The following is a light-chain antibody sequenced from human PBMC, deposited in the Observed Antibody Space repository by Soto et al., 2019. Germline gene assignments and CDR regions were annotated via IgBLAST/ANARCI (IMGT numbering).Light chain of an antibody. CDR1: SSDVGTYNY. V-gene: IGLV2-14*01. CDR2: EVS. J-gene: IGLJ1*01. Sequence: QSALTQPASVSGSPGQSITISCTGTSSDVGTYNYVSWYQQHPGKAPKLMIYEVSHRPSGISNRFSGSKSGNTASLTISGLQAEDEADYYRSSYTTSTTLYVFGTGTKVTVL. CDR3: SSYTTSTTLYV.